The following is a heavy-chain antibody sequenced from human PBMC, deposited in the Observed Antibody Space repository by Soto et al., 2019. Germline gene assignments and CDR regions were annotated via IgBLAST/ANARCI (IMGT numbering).Heavy chain of an antibody. CDR1: GYTFTSYA. Sequence: ASVKVSCKASGYTFTSYAMHWVRQAPGQRLEWMGWINAGNGNTKYSQKFQGRVTITRDTSASTAYMELNSLKTEDTAVYYCTTAPDYYDTGDFDLWGRGTLVTVSS. CDR3: TTAPDYYDTGDFDL. CDR2: INAGNGNT. V-gene: IGHV1-3*01. J-gene: IGHJ2*01. D-gene: IGHD3-22*01.